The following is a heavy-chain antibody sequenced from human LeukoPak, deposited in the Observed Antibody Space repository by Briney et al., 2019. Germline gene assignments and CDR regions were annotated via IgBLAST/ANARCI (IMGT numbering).Heavy chain of an antibody. CDR3: AKTSGYDFWSGYNNNPTFDI. CDR2: ISGSGGTT. Sequence: PGGSLRLSCAASGFTFSSYAMSWVREAPGKGLEWVSAISGSGGTTYYADSVKGRFTIPRDNSKNTLYLQMNSLRAEDTAVYYCAKTSGYDFWSGYNNNPTFDIWGQGTMVTVSS. CDR1: GFTFSSYA. D-gene: IGHD3-3*01. V-gene: IGHV3-23*01. J-gene: IGHJ3*02.